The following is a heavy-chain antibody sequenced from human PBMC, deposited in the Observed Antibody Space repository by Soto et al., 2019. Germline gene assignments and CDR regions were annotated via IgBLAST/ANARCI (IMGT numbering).Heavy chain of an antibody. Sequence: ASVKVSCKASGYTFTSYGIHWVRQAPGQRLEWMGWINAANGDTKYSPKFQGRVTITRDTSASTAYMELSSLRSEDTAVYCRVRRHVSATGIDWFDPWGQGTLVTVSS. V-gene: IGHV1-3*01. CDR2: INAANGDT. CDR3: VRRHVSATGIDWFDP. CDR1: GYTFTSYG. J-gene: IGHJ5*02. D-gene: IGHD6-13*01.